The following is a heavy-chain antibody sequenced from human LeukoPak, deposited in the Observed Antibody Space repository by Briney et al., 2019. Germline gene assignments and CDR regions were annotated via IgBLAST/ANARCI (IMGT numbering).Heavy chain of an antibody. CDR2: ISLSGLT. Sequence: SETLSLTCGVSGGSISTTNWWSGVRQPPGQGLEWIGEISLSGLTNYSPSLNSRVTMSLDKPKNQLSLNLSSVTAADTAVYYCSRENGAFSPFGFWGQGTLVTVPS. CDR1: GGSISTTNW. J-gene: IGHJ4*02. CDR3: SRENGAFSPFGF. D-gene: IGHD2-8*01. V-gene: IGHV4-4*02.